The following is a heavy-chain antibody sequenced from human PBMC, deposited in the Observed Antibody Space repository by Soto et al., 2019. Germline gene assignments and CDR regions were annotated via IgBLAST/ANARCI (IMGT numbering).Heavy chain of an antibody. Sequence: SETLSLPCTVSGAAIRSYYWGLIRQPPGKGPEYIGDIYYSGSTNYNPSLKSRVTISLDTSRNQFSLKLSSVTAADTAVYYCARLGGVGNYFDYWGQGTLVTV. D-gene: IGHD2-8*02. J-gene: IGHJ4*02. CDR2: IYYSGST. CDR3: ARLGGVGNYFDY. V-gene: IGHV4-59*08. CDR1: GAAIRSYY.